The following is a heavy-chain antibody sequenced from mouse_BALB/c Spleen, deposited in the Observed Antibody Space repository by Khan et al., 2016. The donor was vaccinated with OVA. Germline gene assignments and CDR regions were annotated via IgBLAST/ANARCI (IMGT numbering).Heavy chain of an antibody. CDR1: GFTFSSYA. V-gene: IGHV5-9-3*01. CDR3: ERAPVATVVATSYWFFDV. Sequence: EVELVESGGGLVQPGGSLKLSCAASGFTFSSYAMSWVRQTPEKRLEWVATISSGDNNTYYPATVKGRFTFSRDNAKNTPYLQLSSLTSEDTAMFYCERAPVATVVATSYWFFDVWGAGTTVTVSS. D-gene: IGHD1-1*01. CDR2: ISSGDNNT. J-gene: IGHJ1*01.